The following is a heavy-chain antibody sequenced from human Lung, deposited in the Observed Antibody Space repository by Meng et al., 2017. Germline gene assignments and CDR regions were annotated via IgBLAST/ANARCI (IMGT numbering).Heavy chain of an antibody. CDR3: ATTREYCSGGSCHSYLDD. CDR1: GYSISSGYY. V-gene: IGHV4-38-2*02. Sequence: GSLRLSCTVSGYSISSGYYWGWIRQPPGKGLEWIGSIYHSGSTYYNPSLKSRVTISVDTSKNQFSLKLSSVTAADTAVYYCATTREYCSGGSCHSYLDDGGKGKMVTVSS. J-gene: IGHJ4*02. D-gene: IGHD2-15*01. CDR2: IYHSGST.